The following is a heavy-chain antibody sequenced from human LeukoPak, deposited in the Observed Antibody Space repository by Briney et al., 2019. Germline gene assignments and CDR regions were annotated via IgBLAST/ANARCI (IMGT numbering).Heavy chain of an antibody. CDR3: AREFSSSCLDF. J-gene: IGHJ4*02. CDR1: GFTFAGYY. Sequence: GASVKVSRKASGFTFAGYYMHWVRQAPGQALEWIGIINPRGDSTSYAQNFQGRVSMTKDTSSSTLFMELRSLRSEDTAVYHCAREFSSSCLDFWGLGTLVTVSS. CDR2: INPRGDST. D-gene: IGHD2-2*01. V-gene: IGHV1-46*01.